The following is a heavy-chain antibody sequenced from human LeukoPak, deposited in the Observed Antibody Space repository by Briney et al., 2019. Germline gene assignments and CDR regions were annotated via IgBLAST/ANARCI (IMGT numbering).Heavy chain of an antibody. CDR3: ASYRIGPYSGYAAFDY. CDR1: GGSISSYY. CDR2: IYTSGST. J-gene: IGHJ4*02. V-gene: IGHV4-4*07. Sequence: SETLSLTCTVSGGSISSYYWSWIRQPAGKGLEWIGRIYTSGSTNYNPSLKSRVTMSVDTSKNQFSLKLSSVTAADTAVYYCASYRIGPYSGYAAFDYWGQGTLVTVSS. D-gene: IGHD5-12*01.